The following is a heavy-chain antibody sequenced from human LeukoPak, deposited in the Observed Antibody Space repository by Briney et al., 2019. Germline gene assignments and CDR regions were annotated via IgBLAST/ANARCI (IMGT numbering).Heavy chain of an antibody. V-gene: IGHV1-46*01. D-gene: IGHD2-15*01. CDR2: IYPRDGST. CDR1: GYTFTSNY. Sequence: TSVKVSCKASGYTFTSNYIHWVRQALGQGLEWMGMIYPRDGSTSYAQKFQGRVTVTRDTSTSTVHMELSGLRSEDTAVYYCARDSSDIRSLIAHWGQGTLVTVSS. J-gene: IGHJ1*01. CDR3: ARDSSDIRSLIAH.